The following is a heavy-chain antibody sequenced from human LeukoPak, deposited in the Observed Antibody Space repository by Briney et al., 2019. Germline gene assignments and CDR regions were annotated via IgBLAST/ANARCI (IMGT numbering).Heavy chain of an antibody. CDR2: IYHSGST. D-gene: IGHD2-15*01. Sequence: SETLSLTCTVSGYSISSGYYWGWIRQPPGKGLEWIGSIYHSGSTYYNPSLKIRVTISVDTSKNQFSLKLSSVTAADTAVYYCARLFGYCSGGSCYPDAFDIWGQGTMVTVSS. CDR1: GYSISSGYY. V-gene: IGHV4-38-2*02. CDR3: ARLFGYCSGGSCYPDAFDI. J-gene: IGHJ3*02.